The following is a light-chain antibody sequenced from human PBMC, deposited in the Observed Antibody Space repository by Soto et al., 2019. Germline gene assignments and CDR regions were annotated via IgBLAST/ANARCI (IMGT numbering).Light chain of an antibody. J-gene: IGKJ4*01. V-gene: IGKV1-5*01. CDR3: QQYNRYPLT. Sequence: DIQMTQSPSPLSASVGDRVTITCRASQSISSWLAGYQQKPGKAPKLLIYDASSLESGVPARFSGRGSGTEFTLNISSLQPDDFATYYCQQYNRYPLTFGGGTKVEIK. CDR2: DAS. CDR1: QSISSW.